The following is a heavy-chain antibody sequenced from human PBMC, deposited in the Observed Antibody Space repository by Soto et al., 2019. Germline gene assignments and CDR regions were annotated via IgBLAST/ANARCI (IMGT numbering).Heavy chain of an antibody. D-gene: IGHD5-12*01. Sequence: PSETLSLTCTVSGGSVNNYYWSWIRQPPGKGLEWIGYIFYLGNTIYNPSLKSRVTISVDTSKNQLSLNLSSVTAADTAVYYCAGGYGGFEARFDPWGQGTLVTVSS. V-gene: IGHV4-59*02. CDR3: AGGYGGFEARFDP. J-gene: IGHJ5*02. CDR1: GGSVNNYY. CDR2: IFYLGNT.